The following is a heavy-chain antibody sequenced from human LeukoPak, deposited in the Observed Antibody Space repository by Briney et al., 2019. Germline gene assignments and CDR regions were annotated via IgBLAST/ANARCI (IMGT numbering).Heavy chain of an antibody. V-gene: IGHV3-30-3*01. CDR2: ISYDGTNK. CDR1: GFSFSTHA. D-gene: IGHD6-19*01. J-gene: IGHJ4*02. CDR3: ARSTSGWKLDY. Sequence: GGSLRLSCTASGFSFSTHALHWVRQAPGEGLEWVAVISYDGTNKYHAKSVKGRFTISRDNSKNTLYPQMNSPRVDDTAVYYCARSTSGWKLDYWGQGTLVTVSS.